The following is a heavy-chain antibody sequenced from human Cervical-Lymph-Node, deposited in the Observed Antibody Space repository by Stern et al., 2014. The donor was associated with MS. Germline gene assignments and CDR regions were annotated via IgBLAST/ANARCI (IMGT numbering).Heavy chain of an antibody. CDR1: GFTFSSYG. CDR3: ARDYEDTSMLFDH. D-gene: IGHD2-8*01. Sequence: VQLVQSGGAVVQPGGSLRLSCAASGFTFSSYGMHWVRQAPGKGLEWVTVLSYDGNHKYYAASVKGRFTISRDNSKNTLHLQMNSVTPDDTAIYYCARDYEDTSMLFDHWGQGTLVTVSS. J-gene: IGHJ4*02. CDR2: LSYDGNHK. V-gene: IGHV3-30*03.